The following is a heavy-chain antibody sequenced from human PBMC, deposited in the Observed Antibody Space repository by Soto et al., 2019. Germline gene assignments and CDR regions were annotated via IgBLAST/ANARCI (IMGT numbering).Heavy chain of an antibody. CDR1: GFSFSSYA. CDR2: ISGSGGST. J-gene: IGHJ4*02. V-gene: IGHV3-23*01. Sequence: PGRSLRLSCASSGFSFSSYAMLWVRQATGKGLEWVSAISGSGGSTYYADSVKGRFTISRDNSKNTLYLQMSSLRAEDTAVYYCARAGGSSSWYVVYWGQGTLVTVSS. CDR3: ARAGGSSSWYVVY. D-gene: IGHD6-13*01.